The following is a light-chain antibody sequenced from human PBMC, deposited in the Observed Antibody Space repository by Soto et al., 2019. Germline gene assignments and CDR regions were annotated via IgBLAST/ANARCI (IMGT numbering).Light chain of an antibody. CDR2: AAS. CDR1: QGISSY. Sequence: DIQLTQSPSFLSASVGDRVTITCRASQGISSYLAWYQQKPGKAPKLLIYAASTLQSGVPSRFSGSGSGTECTLTISSLQPEDFATYYCQQLNSFLITFGQGTRLEIK. V-gene: IGKV1-9*01. CDR3: QQLNSFLIT. J-gene: IGKJ5*01.